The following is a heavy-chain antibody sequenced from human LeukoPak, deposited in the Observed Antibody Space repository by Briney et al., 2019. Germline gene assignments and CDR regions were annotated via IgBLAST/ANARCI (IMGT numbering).Heavy chain of an antibody. CDR1: GFTFSSYG. V-gene: IGHV3-33*01. Sequence: PGGSLRLSCAASGFTFSSYGMHWVRQAPGKGLEWVAVIWYDGSNKYYADSVKGRFTISRDNSKNTLYLQMNSLRAEDTAVYYCARRTTDYYDSSGYPWDNDAFDIWGQGTMVTVSS. CDR3: ARRTTDYYDSSGYPWDNDAFDI. J-gene: IGHJ3*02. CDR2: IWYDGSNK. D-gene: IGHD3-22*01.